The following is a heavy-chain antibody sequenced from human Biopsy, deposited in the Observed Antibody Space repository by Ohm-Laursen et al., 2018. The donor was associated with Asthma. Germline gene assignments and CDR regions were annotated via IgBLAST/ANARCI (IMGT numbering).Heavy chain of an antibody. CDR3: ARTFHFWSPYHAEHFQL. CDR1: GFTFADYS. Sequence: SLRLSFAASGFTFADYSMSWVRQVPAQGLEWVANINHDGSEKNHVDSLKSRFTISRENAKNLLFPQMNSLRAEDTAVYYCARTFHFWSPYHAEHFQLWGEGALASVS. D-gene: IGHD3-3*01. CDR2: INHDGSEK. J-gene: IGHJ1*01. V-gene: IGHV3-7*02.